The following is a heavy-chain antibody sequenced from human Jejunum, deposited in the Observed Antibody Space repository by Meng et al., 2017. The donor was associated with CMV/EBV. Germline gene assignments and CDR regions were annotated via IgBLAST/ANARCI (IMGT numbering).Heavy chain of an antibody. CDR1: NYA. D-gene: IGHD3-3*01. Sequence: NYAMSWVRQAPGQGLEWMGTIITVDGTTSYAQKFRHRVTITADRSTYTAYMELSSLTSDDTAVYYCATPMTYYASWRGYPPFDYWGQGTLVTVSS. J-gene: IGHJ4*02. CDR3: ATPMTYYASWRGYPPFDY. CDR2: IITVDGTT. V-gene: IGHV1-69*04.